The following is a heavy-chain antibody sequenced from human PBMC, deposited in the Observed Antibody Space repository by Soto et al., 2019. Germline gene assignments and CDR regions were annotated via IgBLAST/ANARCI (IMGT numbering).Heavy chain of an antibody. CDR1: GFSFNADW. V-gene: IGHV3-7*03. Sequence: GSPGLSCSADGFSFNADWVSRARKAPGKGLERVANIKEDGSEKYYVDSVKGRFTISRDNPKNSLYLQMNSLRADDTAVYYCASSMYRSASIWSVLWY. D-gene: IGHD3-10*01. CDR2: IKEDGSEK. J-gene: IGHJ2*01. CDR3: ASSMYRSASIWSVLWY.